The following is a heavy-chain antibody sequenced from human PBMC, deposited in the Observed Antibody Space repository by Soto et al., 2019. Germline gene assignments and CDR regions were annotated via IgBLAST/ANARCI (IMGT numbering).Heavy chain of an antibody. D-gene: IGHD3-10*01. CDR2: LIGGHYGT. J-gene: IGHJ5*02. Sequence: GGSLRLSCTASGFTLQNYAMAWVRQAPGKGLEWVSTLIGGHYGTAYSYSVKGRFTVSGDNSKNCLYLQMNSLGVEDTAMYFCAKGKSTGDIDWFDPWGQGSLVTVSS. CDR3: AKGKSTGDIDWFDP. V-gene: IGHV3-23*01. CDR1: GFTLQNYA.